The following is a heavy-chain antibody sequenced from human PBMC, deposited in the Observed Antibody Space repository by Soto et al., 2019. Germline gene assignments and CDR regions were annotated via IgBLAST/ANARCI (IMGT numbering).Heavy chain of an antibody. CDR2: INSDVSST. CDR1: GFTFSSYW. V-gene: IGHV3-74*01. CDR3: GGDGYKGGYNWFDP. D-gene: IGHD5-12*01. Sequence: PGGSLRLSCAASGFTFSSYWMHWVRQAPGKGLVWVSRINSDVSSTYYADSVKGRFTISRDNSKNTLYLQMNSLRAEDTAVYYCGGDGYKGGYNWFDPWGQGTLVTVSS. J-gene: IGHJ5*02.